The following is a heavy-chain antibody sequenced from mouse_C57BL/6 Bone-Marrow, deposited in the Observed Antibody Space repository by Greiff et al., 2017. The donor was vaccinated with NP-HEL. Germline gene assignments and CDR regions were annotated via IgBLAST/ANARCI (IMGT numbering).Heavy chain of an antibody. CDR1: GYTFTSYW. J-gene: IGHJ1*03. CDR3: AREGYYYGSSDWYFDV. CDR2: IDPSDSYT. Sequence: QVQLQQPGAELVKPGASVKLSCKASGYTFTSYWMQWVKQRPGQGLEWIGEIDPSDSYTNYNQKFMGKATLTVDTSSSTAYLQLSSLTSEDSAVYYCAREGYYYGSSDWYFDVWGTGTTVTVSS. D-gene: IGHD1-1*01. V-gene: IGHV1-50*01.